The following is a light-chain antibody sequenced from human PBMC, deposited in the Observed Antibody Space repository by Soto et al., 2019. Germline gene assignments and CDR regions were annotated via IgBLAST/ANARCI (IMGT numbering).Light chain of an antibody. J-gene: IGLJ1*01. CDR3: CSYSGSPRYV. CDR2: DVS. CDR1: SSDVGTYNY. Sequence: QSVLTQPRSVSGSLGQSVTISCTGTSSDVGTYNYVSWYQQHPGKAPKVMIYDVSERPSGVPDRFSGSKSGNTASLTISGRQAEDEADYYCCSYSGSPRYVLGTGTKVTVL. V-gene: IGLV2-11*01.